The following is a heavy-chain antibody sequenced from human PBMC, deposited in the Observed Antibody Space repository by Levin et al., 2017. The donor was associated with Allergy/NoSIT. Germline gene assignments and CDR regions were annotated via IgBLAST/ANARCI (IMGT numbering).Heavy chain of an antibody. CDR3: ARPPDSSGWYLWEGFYDAFDI. D-gene: IGHD6-19*01. CDR1: GFTFSSYS. CDR2: ISSSSSYI. Sequence: GGSLRLSCAASGFTFSSYSMNWVRQAPGKGLEWVSSISSSSSYIYYADSVKGRFTISRDNAKNSLYLQMNSLRAEDTAVYYCARPPDSSGWYLWEGFYDAFDIWGQGTMVTVSS. V-gene: IGHV3-21*01. J-gene: IGHJ3*02.